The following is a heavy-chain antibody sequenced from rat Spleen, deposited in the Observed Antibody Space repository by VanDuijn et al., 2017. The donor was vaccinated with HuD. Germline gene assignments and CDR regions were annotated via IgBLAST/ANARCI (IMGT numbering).Heavy chain of an antibody. CDR2: ISYGDSSGHSST. D-gene: IGHD1-9*01. Sequence: EVQLVESDGGLVQPGKSLKLSCAASGFTLSDHFMAWVRQAPTTGLEWVATISYGDSSGHSSTYYRDSVKGRFTISRANANSTLNLQMDSLRSEDTATYYCARRHYGYTDYFDYWGQGVMVTVSS. V-gene: IGHV5-29*01. CDR1: GFTLSDHF. J-gene: IGHJ2*01. CDR3: ARRHYGYTDYFDY.